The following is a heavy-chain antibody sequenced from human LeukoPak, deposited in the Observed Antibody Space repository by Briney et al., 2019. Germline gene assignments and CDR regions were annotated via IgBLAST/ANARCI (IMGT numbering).Heavy chain of an antibody. Sequence: NASETLSLTCTVSGGFISNGGYYWSWIRQHPGKGLEWIGYIYDSGTTYYSPALQSRVTISVDTSDNKFSLSLRSLTAADTAVYYCARGGDRRGFDFSGQGTLVTVSS. V-gene: IGHV4-31*03. D-gene: IGHD1-14*01. CDR3: ARGGDRRGFDF. CDR1: GGFISNGGYY. CDR2: IYDSGTT. J-gene: IGHJ4*02.